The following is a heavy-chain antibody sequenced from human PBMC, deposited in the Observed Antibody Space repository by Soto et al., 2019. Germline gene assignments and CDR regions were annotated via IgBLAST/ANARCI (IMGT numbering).Heavy chain of an antibody. CDR1: GFTFSSYC. CDR2: IWYDGSNK. D-gene: IGHD6-13*01. CDR3: ARDLGMAAAGTIFD. J-gene: IGHJ4*02. V-gene: IGHV3-33*01. Sequence: QVQLVESGGGVVQPGRSLRLSCAASGFTFSSYCMHWVRQAPGKGLEWVAVIWYDGSNKYYADSVKGRFTISRDNSKNTLYRQMNSPRAEDTAVNYCARDLGMAAAGTIFDWGQGTLVTGSS.